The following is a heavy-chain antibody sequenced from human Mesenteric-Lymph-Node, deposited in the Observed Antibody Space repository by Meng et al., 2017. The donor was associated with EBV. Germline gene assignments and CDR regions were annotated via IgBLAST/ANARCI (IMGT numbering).Heavy chain of an antibody. D-gene: IGHD3-10*01. CDR3: ASDYGLGSGYFYY. CDR1: GGSISSSSYY. J-gene: IGHJ4*02. Sequence: QLPLQESGPVRVKPSETLSPPCTVSGGSISSSSYYWGWILQPPGKGLEWIGIIYYTGNTYYNPSLKSLVTISEDTSKNQFSLKLSSMTAADTAVFYCASDYGLGSGYFYYWGPGTLVTVSS. V-gene: IGHV4-39*07. CDR2: IYYTGNT.